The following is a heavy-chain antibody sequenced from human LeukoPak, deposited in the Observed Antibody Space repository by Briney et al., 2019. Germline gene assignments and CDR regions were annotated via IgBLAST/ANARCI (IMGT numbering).Heavy chain of an antibody. CDR1: AASISSYY. V-gene: IGHV4-59*01. D-gene: IGHD2-15*01. CDR3: ARSPGCGGSCYSGNYYYYGMDV. CDR2: IYYSGSA. Sequence: SETLSLTCTVSAASISSYYWSWSRQPPGKGLEGIGYIYYSGSANYNPSLKSRVTISVDTSKNQFSLKLSSVTAADTAVYYCARSPGCGGSCYSGNYYYYGMDVWGKGTTVTVSS. J-gene: IGHJ6*04.